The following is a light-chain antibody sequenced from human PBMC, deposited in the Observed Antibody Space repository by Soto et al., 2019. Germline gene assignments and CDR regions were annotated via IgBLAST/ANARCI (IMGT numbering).Light chain of an antibody. CDR2: GAS. CDR1: QFIGSK. CDR3: QQYTDWTLT. J-gene: IGKJ5*01. Sequence: IVMTQSPATLSVSPGERETLSCRASQFIGSKLAWYQQKPGQAPRLLIYGASSRATDVPARFSGSGSGTDFSLTITSLLSEDLAVYYCQQYTDWTLTFGQGTRLEI. V-gene: IGKV3-15*01.